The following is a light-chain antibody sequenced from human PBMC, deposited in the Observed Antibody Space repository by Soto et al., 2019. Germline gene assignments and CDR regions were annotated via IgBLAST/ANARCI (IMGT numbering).Light chain of an antibody. CDR1: SSNIGSNT. CDR2: STD. CDR3: AAWDDSLNVYV. J-gene: IGLJ1*01. V-gene: IGLV1-44*01. Sequence: QSVLTQPPSASGTPGQRVTSSCSGPSSNIGSNTVNWYQQFPGTAPKLLIYSTDQRPSGVPDRFSGSKSGTSASLAISGLQSEDEADYYCAAWDDSLNVYVFGTGTKLTVL.